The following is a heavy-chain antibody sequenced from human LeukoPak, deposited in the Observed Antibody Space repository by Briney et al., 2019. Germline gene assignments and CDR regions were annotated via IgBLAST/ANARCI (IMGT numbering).Heavy chain of an antibody. D-gene: IGHD2-2*01. J-gene: IGHJ4*02. Sequence: GASVTLSCTASGYTFTSSGISWVRQAPGPGLEWMGWISAYTGNTNSAQKLQGRVTMTTDTSTSTAYMELRSLRSDDTAVYYCARGPDCSSTSCYEFDYWGQGTLVTVSS. V-gene: IGHV1-18*01. CDR2: ISAYTGNT. CDR1: GYTFTSSG. CDR3: ARGPDCSSTSCYEFDY.